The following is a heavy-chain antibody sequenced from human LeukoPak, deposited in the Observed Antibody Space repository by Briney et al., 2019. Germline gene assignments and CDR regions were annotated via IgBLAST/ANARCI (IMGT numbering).Heavy chain of an antibody. CDR1: GFTFSSYG. Sequence: GGSLRLSCAASGFTFSSYGMHWVRQAPAKGLVWVAVISYDGSNKYYADSVKGRFTISRDNSKNTLYLQMNSLRAEDTAVYYCAKYRGAMIDPWGQGTLVTVSS. V-gene: IGHV3-30*18. J-gene: IGHJ5*02. D-gene: IGHD3-10*01. CDR3: AKYRGAMIDP. CDR2: ISYDGSNK.